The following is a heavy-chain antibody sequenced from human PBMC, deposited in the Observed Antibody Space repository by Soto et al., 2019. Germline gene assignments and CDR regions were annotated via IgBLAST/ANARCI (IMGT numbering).Heavy chain of an antibody. D-gene: IGHD2-15*01. CDR2: IWYDGSNK. V-gene: IGHV3-33*01. CDR3: ARDPRTYCSGGSCYFPHFQH. Sequence: GGSLRLSCAASGFTFSSYGMHWVRQAPGKGLEWVAVIWYDGSNKYYADSVKGRFTISRDNSKNTLYLQMNSLRAEDTAVYYCARDPRTYCSGGSCYFPHFQHWGQGTLVTVS. J-gene: IGHJ1*01. CDR1: GFTFSSYG.